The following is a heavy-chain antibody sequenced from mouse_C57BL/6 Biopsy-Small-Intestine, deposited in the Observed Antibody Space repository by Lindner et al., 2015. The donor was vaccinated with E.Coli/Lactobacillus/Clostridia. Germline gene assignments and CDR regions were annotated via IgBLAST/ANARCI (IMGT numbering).Heavy chain of an antibody. V-gene: IGHV1-22*01. J-gene: IGHJ4*01. CDR3: ARRGYYDALDY. CDR2: INPKNGAT. D-gene: IGHD2-2*01. CDR1: GYTFTGYS. Sequence: VQLQESGPDLVKPGTSVKMSCKASGYTFTGYSMHWMKQSHGKSLEWIGYINPKNGATSYNQDFKGKATLTVNRSSSTAYMDLRSLTSEDSAVYYRARRGYYDALDYWGQGTSVTVSS.